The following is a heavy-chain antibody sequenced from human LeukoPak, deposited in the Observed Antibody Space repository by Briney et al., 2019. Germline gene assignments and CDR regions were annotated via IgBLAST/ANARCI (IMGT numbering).Heavy chain of an antibody. V-gene: IGHV3-21*01. CDR3: ASKCGSTSCYWDYYHYGMDV. Sequence: PGGSLRLSCAASGFTFSSYSMNWVRQAPGKGLEWVSSISSSSSYIYYADSVKGRFTISRDNAKNSLYLQMNSLRAEDTAVYYCASKCGSTSCYWDYYHYGMDVWGQGTTVTVSS. CDR2: ISSSSSYI. J-gene: IGHJ6*02. D-gene: IGHD2-2*01. CDR1: GFTFSSYS.